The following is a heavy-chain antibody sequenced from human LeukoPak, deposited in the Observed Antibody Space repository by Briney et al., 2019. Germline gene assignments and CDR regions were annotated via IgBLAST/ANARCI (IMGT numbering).Heavy chain of an antibody. CDR2: VSYDGRNK. V-gene: IGHV3-30*03. CDR3: ARDGSYGDYAGY. D-gene: IGHD4-17*01. CDR1: GFTFSSYG. Sequence: PGRSLRLSCAASGFTFSSYGMHWVRQAPGKGLEWVAVVSYDGRNKYYADSVKGRFTISRDNSKNTLYLQMNSLRAEDTAVYYCARDGSYGDYAGYWGQGTLVTVSS. J-gene: IGHJ4*02.